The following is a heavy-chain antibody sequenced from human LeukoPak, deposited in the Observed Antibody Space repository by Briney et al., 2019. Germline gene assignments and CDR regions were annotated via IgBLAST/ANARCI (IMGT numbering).Heavy chain of an antibody. CDR3: AKYCSSTSCYRARWFDP. Sequence: GGSLRLSCVASGFTFSSYAMSWVRQAPGKGLEWVSAISGSGGSTYYADSVKGRFTISRDNSKNTLYLQMNSLRAEDTAVYYCAKYCSSTSCYRARWFDPWGQGTLVTVSS. J-gene: IGHJ5*02. D-gene: IGHD2-2*01. CDR2: ISGSGGST. CDR1: GFTFSSYA. V-gene: IGHV3-23*01.